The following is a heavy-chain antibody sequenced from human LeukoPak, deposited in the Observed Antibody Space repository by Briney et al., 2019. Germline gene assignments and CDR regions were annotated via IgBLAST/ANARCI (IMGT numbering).Heavy chain of an antibody. J-gene: IGHJ1*01. CDR3: ANTRMGGYCTNGVCYNVGEYFQH. V-gene: IGHV3-23*01. Sequence: ETLSLTCTVSGGSISSSSYYWGWIRQPPGKGLEWVSAISGSGGSTYYADSVKGRFTISRDNSKNTLYLQMNSLRAEDTAVYYCANTRMGGYCTNGVCYNVGEYFQHWGQGTLVTVSS. D-gene: IGHD2-8*01. CDR2: ISGSGGST. CDR1: GGSISSSSYY.